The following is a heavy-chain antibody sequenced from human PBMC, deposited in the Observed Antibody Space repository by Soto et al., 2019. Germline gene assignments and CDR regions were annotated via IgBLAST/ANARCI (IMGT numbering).Heavy chain of an antibody. CDR3: ASSGGSFDY. D-gene: IGHD2-15*01. J-gene: IGHJ4*02. V-gene: IGHV4-39*01. CDR2: IYYSGST. CDR1: GGSISSSSYY. Sequence: PSETLSLTCTVSGGSISSSSYYWGWIRQPPGKGLEWIGSIYYSGSTYYNPSLKSRVTISVDTSENQFSLKLSSVTAADTAVYYCASSGGSFDYWGQGTLVTVSS.